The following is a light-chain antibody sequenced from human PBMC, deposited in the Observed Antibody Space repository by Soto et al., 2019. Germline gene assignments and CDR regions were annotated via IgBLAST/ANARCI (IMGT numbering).Light chain of an antibody. J-gene: IGKJ1*01. CDR3: QQYSTSYRT. CDR2: KAS. CDR1: QSISSW. Sequence: DMQMTQSPSTLSASVGDRVTITCRASQSISSWLAWYQKKPGKAPKLLIYKASSLESGVPSRFSGSGSGTEFTLTISSLQPDDFATYYCQQYSTSYRTFGQGTRVEIK. V-gene: IGKV1-5*03.